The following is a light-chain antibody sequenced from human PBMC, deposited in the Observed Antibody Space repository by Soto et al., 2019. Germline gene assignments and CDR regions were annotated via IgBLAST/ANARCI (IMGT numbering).Light chain of an antibody. V-gene: IGLV2-14*03. CDR2: DVV. CDR1: SHDIGNGYDS. Sequence: QSVLTQPASVSGSPGQSITISCTGTSHDIGNGYDSVSWYQQHPGKAPKLIIYDVVSRPSGVSSRFSGSKSGNTASLTISGLQAEDEADYYCCSYTTNIAPYVFGTGTKVTVL. CDR3: CSYTTNIAPYV. J-gene: IGLJ1*01.